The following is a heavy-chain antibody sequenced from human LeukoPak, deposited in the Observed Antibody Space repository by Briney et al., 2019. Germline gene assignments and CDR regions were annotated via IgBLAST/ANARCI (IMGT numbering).Heavy chain of an antibody. CDR2: INPSGGST. V-gene: IGHV1-46*01. Sequence: GASVKVSCKASGYTFTSYYMHWVRQAPGQGLEWMGIINPSGGSTSYAQKFHGRVTMTRDASTSTVYMELSSLRSEDTAVYYCARREGSDYDSSGYLDYWGQGTLVTVSS. CDR3: ARREGSDYDSSGYLDY. CDR1: GYTFTSYY. D-gene: IGHD3-22*01. J-gene: IGHJ4*02.